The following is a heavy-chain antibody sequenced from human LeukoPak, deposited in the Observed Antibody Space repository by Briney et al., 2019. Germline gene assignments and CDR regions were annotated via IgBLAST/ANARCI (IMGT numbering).Heavy chain of an antibody. CDR1: GGSFSGYY. J-gene: IGHJ3*02. V-gene: IGHV4-34*01. CDR3: ARTTVTTSAAFDM. Sequence: SETLSLTCAVYGGSFSGYYWSWIRQPPGKGLEWIGEINHSGSTNSNPSLKSRVTISLDTSKNQFSLKLSSVTAADTAVYYCARTTVTTSAAFDMWGQGTMVTVSS. CDR2: INHSGST. D-gene: IGHD4-17*01.